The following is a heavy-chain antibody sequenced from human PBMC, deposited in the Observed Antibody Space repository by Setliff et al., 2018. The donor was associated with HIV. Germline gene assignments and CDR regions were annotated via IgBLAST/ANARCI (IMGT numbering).Heavy chain of an antibody. V-gene: IGHV4-39*01. D-gene: IGHD1-26*01. CDR2: IYDSGST. J-gene: IGHJ3*01. CDR1: GGSLSISSYY. CDR3: ARARAVRGAGSLVGRDAFDV. Sequence: SETLSLTCTVSGGSLSISSYYWDWIRQPPGKGREWIGSIYDSGSTYYNPSRKSRVTISVDTSKNQFSLKLKSVIAADTAVYYCARARAVRGAGSLVGRDAFDVWGQGTMVTVSS.